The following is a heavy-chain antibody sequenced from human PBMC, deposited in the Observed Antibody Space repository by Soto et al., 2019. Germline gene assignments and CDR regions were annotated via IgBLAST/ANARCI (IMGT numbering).Heavy chain of an antibody. D-gene: IGHD1-26*01. V-gene: IGHV4-61*01. CDR2: IYYSGST. CDR1: GGSVSSGSYY. J-gene: IGHJ4*02. Sequence: QVQLQESGPGLVKPSETLSLTCTVSGGSVSSGSYYWSWIRQPPGTGLEWIGYIYYSGSTNYNPSLKSRVTISEDTSKNQFSLKLSSVTAADTAVYYCARTMVGARAGYFDYWGRGTLVTVSS. CDR3: ARTMVGARAGYFDY.